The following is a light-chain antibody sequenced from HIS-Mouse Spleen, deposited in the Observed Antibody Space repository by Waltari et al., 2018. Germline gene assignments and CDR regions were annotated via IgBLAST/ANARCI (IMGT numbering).Light chain of an antibody. CDR3: YSTDSSGNHRV. CDR1: SLRSYY. CDR2: GKN. J-gene: IGLJ2*01. V-gene: IGLV3-19*01. Sequence: SSELTQDPAVSVALGQTVRITCQGDSLRSYYASWYQQKPGQAPVLVIYGKNNPPSGIPDRFSGSSSGTMATLTISGAQVEDEADYYCYSTDSSGNHRVFGGGTKLTVL.